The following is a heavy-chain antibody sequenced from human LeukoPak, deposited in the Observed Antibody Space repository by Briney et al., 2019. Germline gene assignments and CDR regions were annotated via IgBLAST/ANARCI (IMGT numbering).Heavy chain of an antibody. V-gene: IGHV3-23*01. CDR3: PKTRGATMIGGGLDY. J-gene: IGHJ4*02. CDR2: VTTSGTIT. Sequence: GGSLRLSCAASGFAFTNYAMTWGRQAPGKGLEWVSLVTTSGTITYYADSVRGRFTVSRDNSMNTLYLQMTSLRAEDTAVYYCPKTRGATMIGGGLDYWGQGTLVTVSS. CDR1: GFAFTNYA. D-gene: IGHD3-10*02.